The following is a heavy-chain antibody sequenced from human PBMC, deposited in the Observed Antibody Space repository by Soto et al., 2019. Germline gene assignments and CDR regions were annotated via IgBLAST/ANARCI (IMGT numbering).Heavy chain of an antibody. CDR2: IDPSDSYT. J-gene: IGHJ6*02. Sequence: PGESLKISCKGSGYSFTSYWISWVRQMPGKGLEWMGRIDPSDSYTNYSPSFQGHVTISADKSISTAYLQWSSLKASDTAMYYCARLYGSGSYSYYYYGMDVWGQGTTVTVSS. CDR3: ARLYGSGSYSYYYYGMDV. D-gene: IGHD3-10*01. CDR1: GYSFTSYW. V-gene: IGHV5-10-1*01.